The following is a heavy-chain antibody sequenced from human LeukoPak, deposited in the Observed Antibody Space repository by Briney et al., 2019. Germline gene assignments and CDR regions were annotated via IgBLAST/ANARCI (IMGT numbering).Heavy chain of an antibody. V-gene: IGHV1-69*13. CDR2: IIPIFGTA. J-gene: IGHJ5*02. D-gene: IGHD1-14*01. Sequence: SVTVSCKASGGTFSSYAISWVRQAPGQGLEWMGGIIPIFGTANYAQKFQGRVTITADESTSTAYMELSSLRSEDTAVYYCARGGDDPEVWFDPWGQGTLVTVSS. CDR3: ARGGDDPEVWFDP. CDR1: GGTFSSYA.